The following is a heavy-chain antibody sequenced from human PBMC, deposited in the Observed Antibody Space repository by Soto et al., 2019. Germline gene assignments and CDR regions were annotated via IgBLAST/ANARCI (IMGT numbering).Heavy chain of an antibody. D-gene: IGHD3-9*01. CDR2: IRGKRNTYAQ. J-gene: IGHJ4*02. Sequence: RGSLRLSCAASGFIFSGSGMHWVRQASGKGLEWIGRIRGKRNTYAQTYAASVEGRFTNSRDDSKNTAYLQMNSLKAEDTAVYYCTRQTYDVWTDYNDYWGQGTLVTVSS. CDR1: GFIFSGSG. V-gene: IGHV3-73*01. CDR3: TRQTYDVWTDYNDY.